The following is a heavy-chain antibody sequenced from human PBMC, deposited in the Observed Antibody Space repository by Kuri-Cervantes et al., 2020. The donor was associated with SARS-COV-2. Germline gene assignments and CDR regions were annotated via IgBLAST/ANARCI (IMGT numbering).Heavy chain of an antibody. J-gene: IGHJ4*02. CDR3: AKPRDIYSSGYTDY. D-gene: IGHD3-22*01. CDR2: ISSSGSTI. Sequence: GESLKISCAASGFTFSDYYMSWIRQAPGKGLEWVSYISSSGSTIYYADSVKGRFTISRDNAKNTLYLQMNSLRAEDTAVYYCAKPRDIYSSGYTDYWGQGTLVTVSS. CDR1: GFTFSDYY. V-gene: IGHV3-11*04.